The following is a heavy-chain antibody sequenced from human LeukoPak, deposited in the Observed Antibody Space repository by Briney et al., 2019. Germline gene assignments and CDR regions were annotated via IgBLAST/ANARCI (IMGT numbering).Heavy chain of an antibody. CDR2: ICPGDSDT. D-gene: IGHD1-26*01. CDR3: ARLGIEGIVGATGLEY. Sequence: GESLKISCKGSGYSFTSYWIGWVRQTPGKGLEWMGIICPGDSDTRYSPSFQGQVTISADKSISTAYLQWSSLKASDTAMYYCARLGIEGIVGATGLEYWGQGTLVTVSS. V-gene: IGHV5-51*01. J-gene: IGHJ4*02. CDR1: GYSFTSYW.